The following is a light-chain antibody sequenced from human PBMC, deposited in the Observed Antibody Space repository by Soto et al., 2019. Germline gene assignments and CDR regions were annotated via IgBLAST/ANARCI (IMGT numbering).Light chain of an antibody. J-gene: IGKJ4*01. CDR3: QQYNNWPLALT. CDR1: QSVSSN. CDR2: GAS. V-gene: IGKV3D-15*01. Sequence: EIVMTQSPATLSVSPGERATLSCRASQSVSSNLAWYQQKPGQAPRLLIYGASTRATGIPARFSGSGSGTEFTLTISSLQSEDFAVYYWQQYNNWPLALTFGGGTKVDIK.